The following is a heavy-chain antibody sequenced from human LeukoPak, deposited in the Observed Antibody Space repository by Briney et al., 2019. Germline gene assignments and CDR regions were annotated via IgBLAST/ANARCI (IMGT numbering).Heavy chain of an antibody. CDR1: GFTFSSYG. Sequence: GGSLRLSCAASGFTFSSYGMHWVRQAPGKGLEWVAVISYDGSNKYYADSVKGRFTISRDNSKNTLYLQMNSLRAEDTAVYYCAKGPAVADNWGQGTLVTVSS. J-gene: IGHJ4*02. D-gene: IGHD6-19*01. CDR3: AKGPAVADN. V-gene: IGHV3-30*18. CDR2: ISYDGSNK.